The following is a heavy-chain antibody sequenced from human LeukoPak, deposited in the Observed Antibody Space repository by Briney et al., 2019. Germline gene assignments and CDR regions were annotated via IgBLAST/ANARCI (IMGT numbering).Heavy chain of an antibody. D-gene: IGHD3-22*01. J-gene: IGHJ4*02. Sequence: PSGTLSLTCAVSGGPISSLNLWSWVRQPPGKGLEWIGEMYLSGTTHSNPSVKSRVTISIDKSKNQFFLNLSSVTAADTAVYYCAGLVGRYSSGLYYYYFDYWGQGTLVTVSS. CDR2: MYLSGTT. CDR3: AGLVGRYSSGLYYYYFDY. CDR1: GGPISSLNL. V-gene: IGHV4-4*02.